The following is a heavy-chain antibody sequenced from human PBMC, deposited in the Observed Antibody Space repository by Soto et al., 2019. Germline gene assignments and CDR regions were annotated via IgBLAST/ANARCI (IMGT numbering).Heavy chain of an antibody. D-gene: IGHD4-17*01. V-gene: IGHV4-39*01. J-gene: IGHJ4*02. CDR3: ASLNYGDYRHY. CDR2: ISYSGST. CDR1: GGSISSTNYY. Sequence: TSETLSLTCTVSGGSISSTNYYWGWIRQPPGKGLEWIGSISYSGSTFYNPSLKSRVSITVDTSKNQFSLKMSSVTAADTAVFYCASLNYGDYRHYWGQGTLVTVS.